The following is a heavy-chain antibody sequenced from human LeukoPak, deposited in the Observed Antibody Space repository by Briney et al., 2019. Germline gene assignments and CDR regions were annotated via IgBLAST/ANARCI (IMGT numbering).Heavy chain of an antibody. CDR1: GGSFSGYY. CDR3: ARYYYDSSGYFFDY. J-gene: IGHJ4*02. CDR2: IYTSGST. D-gene: IGHD3-22*01. Sequence: SETLSLTCAVYGGSFSGYYWSWIRQPAGKGLEWIGRIYTSGSTNYNPSLRSRVTISVDTSKNQFSLKLSSVTAADTAVYYCARYYYDSSGYFFDYWGQGTLVTVSS. V-gene: IGHV4-59*10.